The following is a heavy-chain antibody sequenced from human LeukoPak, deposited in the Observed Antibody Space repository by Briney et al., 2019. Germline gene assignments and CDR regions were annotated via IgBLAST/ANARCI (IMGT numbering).Heavy chain of an antibody. D-gene: IGHD5-18*01. CDR3: AREVSGYSYGEFDY. CDR2: IYSGGST. V-gene: IGHV3-53*01. CDR1: GFTVSSNY. Sequence: GGSLRLSCAASGFTVSSNYMSWVRQAPGKGLEWVSVIYSGGSTYYTDSVKGRFTISRDNSKNTLYLQMNSLRAEDTAVYYCAREVSGYSYGEFDYWGQGTLVTVSS. J-gene: IGHJ4*02.